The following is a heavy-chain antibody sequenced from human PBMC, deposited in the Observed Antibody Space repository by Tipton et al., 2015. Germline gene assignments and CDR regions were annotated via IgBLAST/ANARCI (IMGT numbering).Heavy chain of an antibody. Sequence: QVQLVQSGAEVKKPGASVRVSCKSSGHTFIGSYLHWVRQAPGQGLEWMGWINPKSGDTTYAQKFQGRVSMTRDTSINTAYMDLSRLESDDTAVYYCARDYRPYFDSNPYYPETNPFFFDSWGQGTLVIVSS. CDR1: GHTFIGSY. V-gene: IGHV1-2*02. D-gene: IGHD3-22*01. CDR3: ARDYRPYFDSNPYYPETNPFFFDS. CDR2: INPKSGDT. J-gene: IGHJ4*02.